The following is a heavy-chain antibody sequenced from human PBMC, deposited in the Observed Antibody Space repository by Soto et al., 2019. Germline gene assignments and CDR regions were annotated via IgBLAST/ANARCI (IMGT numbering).Heavy chain of an antibody. CDR1: GGSISSSSYY. CDR3: ARHLRSDFFHYYYYYMDV. CDR2: IYYSGST. J-gene: IGHJ6*03. D-gene: IGHD3-3*01. V-gene: IGHV4-39*01. Sequence: SETLSLTCTVSGGSISSSSYYWGWIRQPPGKGLEWIGSIYYSGSTYYNPSLKSRVTISVDTSKNQFSLKLSSVTAADTAVYYCARHLRSDFFHYYYYYMDVWGKGTTVTVSS.